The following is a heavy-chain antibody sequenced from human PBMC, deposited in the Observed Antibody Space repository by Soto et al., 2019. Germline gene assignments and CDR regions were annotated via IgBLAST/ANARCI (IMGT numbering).Heavy chain of an antibody. J-gene: IGHJ2*01. D-gene: IGHD3-22*01. CDR2: IIPIFGTA. CDR1: GGTFSSYA. CDR3: ARDRGYYDSKRTRYFDL. Sequence: SVKVSCKASGGTFSSYAISWVRQAPGQGLEWMGGIIPIFGTANYAQKFQGRVTITADESTSTAYMELSSLRSEDTAVYYCARDRGYYDSKRTRYFDLWGRGTLVTVSS. V-gene: IGHV1-69*13.